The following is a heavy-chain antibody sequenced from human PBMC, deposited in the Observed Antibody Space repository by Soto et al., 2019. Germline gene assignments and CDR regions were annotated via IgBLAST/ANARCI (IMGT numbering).Heavy chain of an antibody. CDR1: GFTFSTYG. Sequence: QVQLVESGGGVVQPGRSLRLSCEGSGFTFSTYGMHWVRQAPGKGLEWVAVISYEGSIQFYADSVKDRFTISRDNSKKTVYLQMNSLMPDDTAVYYCGRTKVTFGGVIVPIDYWGQGSLVTVSS. CDR3: GRTKVTFGGVIVPIDY. V-gene: IGHV3-30*03. J-gene: IGHJ4*02. CDR2: ISYEGSIQ. D-gene: IGHD3-16*02.